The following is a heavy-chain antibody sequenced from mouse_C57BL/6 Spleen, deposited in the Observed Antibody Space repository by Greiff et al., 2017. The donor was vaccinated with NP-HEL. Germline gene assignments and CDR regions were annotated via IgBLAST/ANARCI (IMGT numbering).Heavy chain of an antibody. CDR1: GYTFTSYW. V-gene: IGHV1-50*01. Sequence: VQLQQPGAELVKPGASVKLSCKASGYTFTSYWMQWVKQRPGQGLEWIGEIDPSDSYTNYNQKFKGKATLTVDTSSSTAYMQLSSLTSEDSAVYYCARDVPYDYWGQGTTLTVSS. CDR2: IDPSDSYT. CDR3: ARDVPYDY. J-gene: IGHJ2*01.